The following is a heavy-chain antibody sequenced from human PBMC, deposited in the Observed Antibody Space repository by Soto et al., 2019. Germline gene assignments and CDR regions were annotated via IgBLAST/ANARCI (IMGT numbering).Heavy chain of an antibody. D-gene: IGHD2-15*01. Sequence: SGPTLVNPTQTLTLTCTFSGFSLSTSGGGVGWIRQPPGKALEWLALIYWDDDKRYSPSLKGRLTITKDTSKNQVVLTMTNMDPVDTATYYCAHRGGYCSGGSCYSDYYMDVWGKGTTVTVSS. J-gene: IGHJ6*03. CDR2: IYWDDDK. CDR3: AHRGGYCSGGSCYSDYYMDV. V-gene: IGHV2-5*02. CDR1: GFSLSTSGGG.